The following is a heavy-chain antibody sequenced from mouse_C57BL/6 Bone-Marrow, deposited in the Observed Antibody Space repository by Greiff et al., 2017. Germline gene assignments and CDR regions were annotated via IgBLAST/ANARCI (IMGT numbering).Heavy chain of an antibody. CDR3: ASSPLYYAWFAY. CDR2: IHPNSGST. Sequence: VQLQQPGAELVKPGASVKLSCKASGYTFTSYWMHWVKQRPGQGLEWIGMIHPNSGSTNYNEKFKSKATLTVDKSSSTAYMQLSSLTSEDSAVYYCASSPLYYAWFAYWGQGTLVTVSA. V-gene: IGHV1-64*01. D-gene: IGHD2-1*01. CDR1: GYTFTSYW. J-gene: IGHJ3*01.